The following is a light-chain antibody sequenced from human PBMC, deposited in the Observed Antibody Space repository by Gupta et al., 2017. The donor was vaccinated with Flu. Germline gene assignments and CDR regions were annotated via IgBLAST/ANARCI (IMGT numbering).Light chain of an antibody. CDR3: ASWDDSRDGII. J-gene: IGLJ2*01. V-gene: IGLV1-47*02. CDR2: TYN. CDR1: DSNIGVNY. Sequence: STLTQPPSASATPGQRVTISCSGSDSNIGVNYVYWYQHLPATTPQLIYTYNERPSGVADRFSGSKSGTSASLAISGLRADDEGVYYCASWDDSRDGIIFGGGTRLTVL.